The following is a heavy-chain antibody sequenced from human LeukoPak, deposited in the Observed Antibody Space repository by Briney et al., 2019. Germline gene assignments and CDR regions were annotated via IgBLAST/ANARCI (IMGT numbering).Heavy chain of an antibody. D-gene: IGHD5-24*01. CDR2: IYYSGST. CDR3: ARDGRDGYNFDC. J-gene: IGHJ4*02. Sequence: SSETLSLTCTVSGGSISSYYWSWIRQPPGKGLEWIGYIYYSGSTNYNPSLKSRVTISVDTSKNQFSLKLSSVTAADTAVYYCARDGRDGYNFDCWGQGTLVTVSS. V-gene: IGHV4-59*01. CDR1: GGSISSYY.